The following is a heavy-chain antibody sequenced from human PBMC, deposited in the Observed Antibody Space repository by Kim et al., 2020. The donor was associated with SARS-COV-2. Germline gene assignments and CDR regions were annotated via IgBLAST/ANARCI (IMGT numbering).Heavy chain of an antibody. CDR1: GGSISSGGYY. CDR2: IYYSGST. V-gene: IGHV4-31*03. Sequence: SETLSLTCTVSGGSISSGGYYWSWIRQHPGKGLEWIGYIYYSGSTYYNPSLKSRVTISVDTSKNQFSLKLSSVTAADTAVYYCATRFVVVPAAFDYWGQGTLVTVSS. D-gene: IGHD2-2*01. J-gene: IGHJ4*02. CDR3: ATRFVVVPAAFDY.